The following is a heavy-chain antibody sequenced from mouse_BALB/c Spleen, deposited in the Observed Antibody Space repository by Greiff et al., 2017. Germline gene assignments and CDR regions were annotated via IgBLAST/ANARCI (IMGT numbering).Heavy chain of an antibody. D-gene: IGHD2-12*01. Sequence: EVQLVESGGGLVKPGGSLKLSCAASGFTFSSYAMSWVRQSPEKRLEWVAEISSGGSYTYYPDTVTGRFTISRDNAKNTLYLEMSSLRSEDTAMYYCARIRPNYYAMDYWGQGTSVTVSS. J-gene: IGHJ4*01. CDR1: GFTFSSYA. CDR3: ARIRPNYYAMDY. V-gene: IGHV5-9-4*01. CDR2: ISSGGSYT.